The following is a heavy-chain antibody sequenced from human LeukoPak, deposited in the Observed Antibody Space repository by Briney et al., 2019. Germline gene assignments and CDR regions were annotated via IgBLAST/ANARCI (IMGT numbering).Heavy chain of an antibody. J-gene: IGHJ3*02. D-gene: IGHD2-2*01. CDR3: ARGYCSSTSCSTEAFDI. CDR1: GGTFSSYA. V-gene: IGHV1-69*01. CDR2: IIPIFGTA. Sequence: ASVKVSCKAPGGTFSSYAISWVRQAPGQGLEWMGGIIPIFGTANYAQKFQGRVTITGDESTSTAYMELSSLRSEDTAVYYCARGYCSSTSCSTEAFDIWGQGTMVTVSS.